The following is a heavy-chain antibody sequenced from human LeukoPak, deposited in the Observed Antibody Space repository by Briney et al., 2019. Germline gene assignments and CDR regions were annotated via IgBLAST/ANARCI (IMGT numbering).Heavy chain of an antibody. D-gene: IGHD3-22*01. CDR2: ISAYNGNT. CDR3: ARDVRDYYDSSGEAGY. Sequence: ASVKVSCKASGYTFTSYGISWVRQAPGQGLEWMGWISAYNGNTNYAQKLQGRVTMTTDTSTSTAYMELRSLRSDDTAVYYCARDVRDYYDSSGEAGYWGQGTLVTVSS. CDR1: GYTFTSYG. V-gene: IGHV1-18*01. J-gene: IGHJ4*02.